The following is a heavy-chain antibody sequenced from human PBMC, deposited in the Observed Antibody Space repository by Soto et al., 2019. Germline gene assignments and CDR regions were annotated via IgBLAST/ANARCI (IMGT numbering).Heavy chain of an antibody. V-gene: IGHV3-30*02. CDR3: AKEGGLSGSYYISSSYYFDY. CDR2: T. D-gene: IGHD1-26*01. J-gene: IGHJ4*02. Sequence: TYYADSVKGRFTISRDNSKNTLYLRMNSLRAEDTSVYYCAKEGGLSGSYYISSSYYFDYWGQGTLVTVSS.